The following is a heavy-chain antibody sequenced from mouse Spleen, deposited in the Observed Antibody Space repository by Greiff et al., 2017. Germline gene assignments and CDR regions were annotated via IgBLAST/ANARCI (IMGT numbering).Heavy chain of an antibody. D-gene: IGHD2-14*01. CDR2: ISNGGGST. CDR3: ARHNRYDGFDY. CDR1: GFTFSDYY. Sequence: VQLKQSGGGLVQPGGSLKLSCATSGFTFSDYYMYWVRQTPEKRLEWVAYISNGGGSTYYPDTVKGRFTISRDNAKNNLYLQMSRLKSEDTAMYYCARHNRYDGFDYWGQGTTLTVSS. J-gene: IGHJ2*01. V-gene: IGHV5-12*02.